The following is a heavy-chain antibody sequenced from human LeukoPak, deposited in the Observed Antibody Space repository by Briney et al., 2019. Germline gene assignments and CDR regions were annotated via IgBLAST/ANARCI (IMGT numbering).Heavy chain of an antibody. J-gene: IGHJ4*02. Sequence: SETLSLTCTVSGGSISSYYWSWFRQPPGKGLEWIGYIYYSGSTNYNPSLKSRVTISVDTSKNQFSLKLSSVTAADTAVYYCARVGREYYYDSSGYQNFFDYWGQGTLVTVSS. CDR2: IYYSGST. CDR1: GGSISSYY. V-gene: IGHV4-59*01. CDR3: ARVGREYYYDSSGYQNFFDY. D-gene: IGHD3-22*01.